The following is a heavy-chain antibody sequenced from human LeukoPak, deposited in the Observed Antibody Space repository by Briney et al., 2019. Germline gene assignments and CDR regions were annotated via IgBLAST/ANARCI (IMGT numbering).Heavy chain of an antibody. CDR3: ARAMLRSTYYYDSSGYYYGDYFDY. D-gene: IGHD3-22*01. J-gene: IGHJ4*02. CDR2: IIPIFGTE. V-gene: IGHV1-69*13. CDR1: GGTFSSYA. Sequence: ASVKVSCKASGGTFSSYAISWVRQPPGQGLEWMGGIIPIFGTENYAQKFQGRVTITADESTSTAYMELSSLRSEDTAVYYCARAMLRSTYYYDSSGYYYGDYFDYWGQGTLVTVS.